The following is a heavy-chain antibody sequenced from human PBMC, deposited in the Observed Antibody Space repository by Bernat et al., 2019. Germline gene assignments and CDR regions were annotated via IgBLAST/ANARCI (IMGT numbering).Heavy chain of an antibody. CDR3: ASRIRPLVVVPGALDY. Sequence: EVQLVESGGGLIQPGGSLRLSCAASGFTVSSNYMTWVRQAPGKGLEWVSGIFSGGDTYYADSVKCRFTIFRDNSKNTLFLQMDSLRAEDTAVYYCASRIRPLVVVPGALDYWGQGTLVTVSS. V-gene: IGHV3-53*01. D-gene: IGHD2-2*01. CDR2: IFSGGDT. J-gene: IGHJ4*02. CDR1: GFTVSSNY.